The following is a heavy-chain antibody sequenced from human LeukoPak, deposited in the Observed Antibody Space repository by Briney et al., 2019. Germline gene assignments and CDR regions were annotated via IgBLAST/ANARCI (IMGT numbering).Heavy chain of an antibody. Sequence: GESLRISCKGSGYSFSDHWIGWVRQMPGKGLECMGIIYPVDSDTRYSPSFQGQVTISADKSINTAYLQWSSLKALDTAMYYCALRSGNADAYDIWGQGTMVTVSS. CDR1: GYSFSDHW. CDR3: ALRSGNADAYDI. D-gene: IGHD1-1*01. J-gene: IGHJ3*02. CDR2: IYPVDSDT. V-gene: IGHV5-51*01.